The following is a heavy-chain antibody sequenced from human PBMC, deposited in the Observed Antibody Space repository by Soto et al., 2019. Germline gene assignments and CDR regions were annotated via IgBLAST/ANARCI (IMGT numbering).Heavy chain of an antibody. CDR1: GFTFDRYG. Sequence: QVHLVESGGGVAQPGRSLRLSCVASGFTFDRYGIHWVRQAPGKGLQWVALISYEGSNTYYADSVRGRFTISRDNSKNTLYLQINALRPEDTGVYYCARVTPGNNLYYFSGLDVWGQGTSVTVSS. CDR2: ISYEGSNT. V-gene: IGHV3-30-3*01. D-gene: IGHD1-1*01. CDR3: ARVTPGNNLYYFSGLDV. J-gene: IGHJ6*02.